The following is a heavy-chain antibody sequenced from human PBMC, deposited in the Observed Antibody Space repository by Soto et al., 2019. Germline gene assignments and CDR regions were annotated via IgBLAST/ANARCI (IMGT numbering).Heavy chain of an antibody. CDR2: IYYSGST. V-gene: IGHV4-31*03. CDR1: GGSISSGGYY. Sequence: PSETLSLTCTVSGGSISSGGYYWSWIRQHPGKGLEWIGYIYYSGSTYYNPSLKSRVTISVDTSKNQFSLKLSSVTAADTAVYYCAREPYDFWSGPHMDVWGQGTTVTVYS. CDR3: AREPYDFWSGPHMDV. J-gene: IGHJ6*02. D-gene: IGHD3-3*01.